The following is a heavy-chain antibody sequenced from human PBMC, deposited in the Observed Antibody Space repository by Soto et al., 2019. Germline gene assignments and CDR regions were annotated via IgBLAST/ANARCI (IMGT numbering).Heavy chain of an antibody. J-gene: IGHJ6*02. CDR3: TANTIFGELLYSTLYYSGMDV. V-gene: IGHV3-15*07. CDR1: GFTFSNAW. D-gene: IGHD3-10*02. CDR2: IKSKTDGGTT. Sequence: PGGSLRLSCAPSGFTFSNAWMNWVRQAPGKGLEWVGRIKSKTDGGTTDYAAPVKGRFTISRDDSKNTLYLQMISLKTEDTAVYYCTANTIFGELLYSTLYYSGMDVWSQGTTVTVSS.